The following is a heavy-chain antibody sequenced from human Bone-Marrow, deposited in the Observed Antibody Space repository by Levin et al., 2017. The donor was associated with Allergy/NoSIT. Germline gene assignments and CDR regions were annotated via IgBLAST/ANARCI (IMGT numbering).Heavy chain of an antibody. V-gene: IGHV3-21*01. Sequence: GGSLRLSCAASGFTFSSYSMNWVRQAPGKGLEWVSSISSSSSYIYYADSVKGRFTISRDNAKNSLYLQMNSLRAEDTAVYYCAREVGPSEVQGVIHLGLDYWGQGTLVTVSS. CDR1: GFTFSSYS. D-gene: IGHD3-10*01. CDR2: ISSSSSYI. J-gene: IGHJ4*02. CDR3: AREVGPSEVQGVIHLGLDY.